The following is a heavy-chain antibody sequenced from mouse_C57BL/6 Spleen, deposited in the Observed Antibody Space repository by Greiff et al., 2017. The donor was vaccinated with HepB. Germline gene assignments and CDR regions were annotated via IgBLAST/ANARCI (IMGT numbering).Heavy chain of an antibody. J-gene: IGHJ2*01. CDR1: GYTFTDYN. V-gene: IGHV1-18*01. D-gene: IGHD2-2*01. CDR2: INPNNGGT. Sequence: VQLKQSGPELVKPGASVKIPCKASGYTFTDYNMDWVKQSHGKSLEWIGDINPNNGGTIYNQKFKGKATLTVDKSSSTAYMELRSLTSEDTAVYYCARLGYDGYWGQGTTLTVSS. CDR3: ARLGYDGY.